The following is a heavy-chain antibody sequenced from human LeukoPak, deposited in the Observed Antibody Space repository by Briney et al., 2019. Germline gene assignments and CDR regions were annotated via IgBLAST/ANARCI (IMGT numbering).Heavy chain of an antibody. CDR1: GFTFSSHW. CDR2: IKEDGSEK. Sequence: GGSLRLSCAASGFTFSSHWMNWVRQAPGKGLEWVANIKEDGSEKYYVDSVKGRFTISRDNAKNSLCLQMNSLRAEDTAVYYCARDKSAPAPSFGMDVWGHGTSVTVSS. V-gene: IGHV3-7*01. D-gene: IGHD2-2*01. CDR3: ARDKSAPAPSFGMDV. J-gene: IGHJ6*02.